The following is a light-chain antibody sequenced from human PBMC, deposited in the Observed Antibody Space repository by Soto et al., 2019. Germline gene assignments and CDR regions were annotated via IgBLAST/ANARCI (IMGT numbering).Light chain of an antibody. CDR3: SPWDASLNGYV. CDR1: SSNIGSKT. V-gene: IGLV1-44*01. CDR2: SNY. J-gene: IGLJ1*01. Sequence: QSVLTQPPSASGTPGQRVTISCSGSSSNIGSKTVNWYQQLPGTAPKLLIYSNYQRPSGVPDRFSGSKSGTSASLAISGLQSEDEADYYCSPWDASLNGYVFGSGTKV.